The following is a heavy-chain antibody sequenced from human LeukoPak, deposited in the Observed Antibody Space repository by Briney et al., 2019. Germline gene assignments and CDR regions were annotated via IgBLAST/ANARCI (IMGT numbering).Heavy chain of an antibody. J-gene: IGHJ6*02. D-gene: IGHD2-2*01. CDR2: ISYDGSNK. Sequence: GGSLRLSCAASGFTSSSYAMHWVRQAPGKGLEWVAVISYDGSNKYYADSVKGRFTISRDNSKNTLYLQMNSLRAEDTAVYYCARGYCSSTSCYAPYYYGMDVWGQGTTVTVSS. CDR3: ARGYCSSTSCYAPYYYGMDV. V-gene: IGHV3-30-3*01. CDR1: GFTSSSYA.